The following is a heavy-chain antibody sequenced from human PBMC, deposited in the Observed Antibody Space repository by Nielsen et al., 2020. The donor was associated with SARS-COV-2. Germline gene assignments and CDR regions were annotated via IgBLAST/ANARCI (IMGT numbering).Heavy chain of an antibody. CDR1: GFTFDDYA. J-gene: IGHJ4*02. CDR3: ASIRGGYFDWSGDY. D-gene: IGHD3-9*01. Sequence: GGSLRLSCAASGFTFDDYAMHWVRQAPGKGLEWVSGISWNSGSIGYADSVKGRFTISRDNAKNSLYLQMNSLRAEDTAVYYCASIRGGYFDWSGDYWGQGTLVTVSS. V-gene: IGHV3-9*01. CDR2: ISWNSGSI.